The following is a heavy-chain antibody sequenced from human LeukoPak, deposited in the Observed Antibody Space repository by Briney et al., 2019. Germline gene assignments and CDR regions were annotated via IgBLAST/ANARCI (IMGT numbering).Heavy chain of an antibody. CDR3: ALAAAASSFDY. J-gene: IGHJ4*02. CDR1: GFTFSSYA. Sequence: GGSLRLSCAASGFTFSSYAMSWVRQAPGKGLEWVSTISGSGGSTYYADSVKGRFTISRDNSKKTLYLQMNSLRAEDTAVYYCALAAAASSFDYWGQGTLVTVSS. CDR2: ISGSGGST. D-gene: IGHD6-13*01. V-gene: IGHV3-23*01.